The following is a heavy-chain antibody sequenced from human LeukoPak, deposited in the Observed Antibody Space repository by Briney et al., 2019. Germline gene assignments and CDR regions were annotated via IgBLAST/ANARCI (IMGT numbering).Heavy chain of an antibody. CDR2: ISSSGSTI. CDR1: GFTFSDYY. D-gene: IGHD2-2*03. J-gene: IGHJ4*02. CDR3: ARDAGVDIVVVPAAIYFDY. V-gene: IGHV3-11*04. Sequence: GGSLRLSCAASGFTFSDYYMSWIRQAPGKGLEWVSYISSSGSTIYYADSVKGRFTISRDNAKNSLYLQMNGLRAEDTAVYYCARDAGVDIVVVPAAIYFDYWGQGTLVTVSS.